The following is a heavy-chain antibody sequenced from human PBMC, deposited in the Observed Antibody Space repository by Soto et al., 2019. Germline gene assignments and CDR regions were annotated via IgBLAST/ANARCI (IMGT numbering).Heavy chain of an antibody. V-gene: IGHV4-30-4*01. CDR3: ARDHPGVGGYHYYGMAV. CDR1: GGSISSGDYF. CDR2: IYYSGST. D-gene: IGHD3-3*01. Sequence: SETLSLTCTVSGGSISSGDYFWSWIRQPPGKGLEWIGYIYYSGSTYYNPSLKSRVTISVDTSKNQLSLKLSSVTAADTAVYYCARDHPGVGGYHYYGMAVWGQGTTVTVSS. J-gene: IGHJ6*02.